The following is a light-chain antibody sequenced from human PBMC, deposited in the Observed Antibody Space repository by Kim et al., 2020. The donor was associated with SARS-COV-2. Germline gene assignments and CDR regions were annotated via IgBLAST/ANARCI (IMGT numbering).Light chain of an antibody. CDR2: GAS. Sequence: PGERASLSCRASQTVTSNDLAWYQQKPGQAPRLLIYGASSRATGISDRFSGSGSGTDFTLTISRLEPEDFAVYYCQQYGSSPATFGQGTKVDIK. CDR1: QTVTSND. V-gene: IGKV3-20*01. J-gene: IGKJ1*01. CDR3: QQYGSSPAT.